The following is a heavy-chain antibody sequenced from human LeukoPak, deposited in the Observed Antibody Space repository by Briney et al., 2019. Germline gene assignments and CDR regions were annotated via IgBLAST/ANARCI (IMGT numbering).Heavy chain of an antibody. Sequence: SETLSLTCAVYGGSFSGYYWSWIRQPPGKGLEWIGSIYYSGSTYYNPSLKSRVTISVDTSKNQFSLKLSSVTAADTAVYYCARPQSVQLWTNYAFDIWGQGTMVTVSS. CDR3: ARPQSVQLWTNYAFDI. CDR1: GGSFSGYY. J-gene: IGHJ3*02. V-gene: IGHV4-34*01. D-gene: IGHD5-18*01. CDR2: IYYSGST.